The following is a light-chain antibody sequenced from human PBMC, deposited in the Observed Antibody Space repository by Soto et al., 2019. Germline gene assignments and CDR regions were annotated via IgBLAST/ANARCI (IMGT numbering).Light chain of an antibody. CDR3: SSYTSSSTVV. CDR1: SSDVGGYNY. V-gene: IGLV2-14*01. CDR2: EVS. Sequence: QSVLTQPASVAGSPGQSITISCTATSSDVGGYNYVSWYQQHPGNAPKLMIYEVSNRPSGVSNRFSGSKSGNTASLTISGLQAEDQADYYCSSYTSSSTVVFGGGTKLTVL. J-gene: IGLJ2*01.